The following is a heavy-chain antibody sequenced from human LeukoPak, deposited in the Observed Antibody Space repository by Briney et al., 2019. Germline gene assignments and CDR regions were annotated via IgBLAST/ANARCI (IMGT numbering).Heavy chain of an antibody. D-gene: IGHD3-10*01. CDR1: GVSISSTSYY. CDR3: ARHGTPLRYGSGNYYKGAPFDY. CDR2: IYYSGRT. Sequence: PSETLSLTCTVSGVSISSTSYYWGWIRQPPGKGLEWIGSIYYSGRTYYNPSLKSRVTISVDTSKNQFSLKLSSVTAADTAVYYCARHGTPLRYGSGNYYKGAPFDYWGQGTLVTVSS. V-gene: IGHV4-39*01. J-gene: IGHJ4*02.